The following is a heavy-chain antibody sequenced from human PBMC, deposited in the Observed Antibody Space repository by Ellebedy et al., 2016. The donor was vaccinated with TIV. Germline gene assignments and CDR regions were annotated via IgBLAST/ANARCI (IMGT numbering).Heavy chain of an antibody. J-gene: IGHJ5*02. CDR2: IYYSGST. CDR1: GGSISSYY. CDR3: ARGSDYVWGSYRSRFDP. V-gene: IGHV4-59*01. D-gene: IGHD3-16*02. Sequence: SETLSLXXTVSGGSISSYYWSWIRQPPGKGLEWIGYIYYSGSTNYNPSLKSRVTISVDTSKNQFSLKLSSVTAADTAVYYCARGSDYVWGSYRSRFDPWGQGTLVTVSS.